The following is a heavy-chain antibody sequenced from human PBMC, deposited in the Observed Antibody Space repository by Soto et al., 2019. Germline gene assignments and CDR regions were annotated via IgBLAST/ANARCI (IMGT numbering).Heavy chain of an antibody. CDR1: GGSISSSSYY. CDR3: ARDKITGLFDY. V-gene: IGHV4-39*07. Sequence: SETLSLTCTVSGGSISSSSYYWTWIRQPPGTGLEWIGEINHTGSTNYSPSLKSRVTISVDTSKNQFSLKLTSVTAADTAVYYCARDKITGLFDYWGQGTLVTVSS. CDR2: INHTGST. D-gene: IGHD2-8*02. J-gene: IGHJ4*02.